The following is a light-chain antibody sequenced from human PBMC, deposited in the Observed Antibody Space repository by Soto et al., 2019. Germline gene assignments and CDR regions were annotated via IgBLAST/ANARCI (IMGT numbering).Light chain of an antibody. CDR1: QSVSSW. CDR3: QQYNSYSYT. V-gene: IGKV1-5*01. J-gene: IGKJ2*01. Sequence: DIQMTQSPSTLSASVGDRVTITSRASQSVSSWLALYQQKPGKPPKLLIYDASSLESGDPSRFSGSGSWTEFSLTISSLQPDDFATYDCQQYNSYSYTFGQGAKLEIK. CDR2: DAS.